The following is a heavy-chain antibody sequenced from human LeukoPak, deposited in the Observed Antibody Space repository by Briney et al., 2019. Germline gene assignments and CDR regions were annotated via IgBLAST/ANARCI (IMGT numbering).Heavy chain of an antibody. CDR3: ASSKHYYGSGNWFDP. Sequence: PSETLSLTCAVYGRSFSGYYWSWIRQPPGKGLEWIGEINHSGSTNYNPSLKSRVTISVDTSKNQFSLKLSSVTAADTAVYYCASSKHYYGSGNWFDPWGQGTLVTVSS. V-gene: IGHV4-34*01. D-gene: IGHD3-10*01. CDR1: GRSFSGYY. CDR2: INHSGST. J-gene: IGHJ5*02.